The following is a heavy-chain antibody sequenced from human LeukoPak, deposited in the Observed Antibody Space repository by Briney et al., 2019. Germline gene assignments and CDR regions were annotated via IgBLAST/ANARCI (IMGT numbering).Heavy chain of an antibody. J-gene: IGHJ3*02. Sequence: GGSLRLSCAASGFTFSSYDMHWVRQATGKGLEWVSAIGTAGDTYYPGSVKGRFTISRENAKNSLYLQMNSLRAGDTAVYYCARDSQYYDSSGYNVHAFDIWGQGTMVTVSS. CDR2: IGTAGDT. CDR1: GFTFSSYD. V-gene: IGHV3-13*01. D-gene: IGHD3-22*01. CDR3: ARDSQYYDSSGYNVHAFDI.